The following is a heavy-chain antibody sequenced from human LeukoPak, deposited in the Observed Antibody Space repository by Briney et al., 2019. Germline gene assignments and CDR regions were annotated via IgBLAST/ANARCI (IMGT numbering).Heavy chain of an antibody. CDR1: GGSFSGYY. V-gene: IGHV4-34*01. CDR3: ARDGHAPQSPYYFGY. J-gene: IGHJ4*02. CDR2: INHSGST. Sequence: SETLSLTCAVYGGSFSGYYWSWIRQPPGKGLEWIGEINHSGSTNYNPSLKSRVTISVDTSKNQFSLQLNSVTPEDTAMYYCARDGHAPQSPYYFGYWGQGTLVTVSS. D-gene: IGHD5-24*01.